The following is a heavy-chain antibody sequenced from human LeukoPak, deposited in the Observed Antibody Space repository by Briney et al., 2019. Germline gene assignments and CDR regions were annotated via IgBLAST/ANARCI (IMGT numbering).Heavy chain of an antibody. D-gene: IGHD3-10*01. Sequence: PSETLSLTCTVSGGSISSYYWSWIRQPPGKGLEWIGYIYYSGSTNYNPSLKSRVTISVDTSKNQFSLKLSSVTAADTAVYYRASGGYWGQGTLVTVSS. V-gene: IGHV4-59*01. CDR2: IYYSGST. CDR3: ASGGY. CDR1: GGSISSYY. J-gene: IGHJ4*02.